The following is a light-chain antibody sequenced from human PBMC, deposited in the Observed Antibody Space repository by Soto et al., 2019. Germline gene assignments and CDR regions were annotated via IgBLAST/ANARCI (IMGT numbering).Light chain of an antibody. CDR1: SSHIGSNT. J-gene: IGLJ1*01. CDR2: SNN. CDR3: AAWDDSLNGRYV. Sequence: QSVLTQPPSASGTPGQRVIISCSGSSSHIGSNTVNWYQQLPGTAPKLLIYSNNQRPSGGPDRFSGSKSGTSASLAISGLQSEDEADYYCAAWDDSLNGRYVFGTGTKVTVL. V-gene: IGLV1-44*01.